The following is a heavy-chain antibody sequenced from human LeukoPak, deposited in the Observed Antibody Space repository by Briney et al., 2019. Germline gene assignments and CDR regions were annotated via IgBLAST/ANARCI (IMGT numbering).Heavy chain of an antibody. CDR1: GYTFTSYG. CDR2: ISAYNGNT. D-gene: IGHD6-19*01. J-gene: IGHJ3*02. CDR3: ARGAADSSGWYSWTFMNAFDI. V-gene: IGHV1-18*01. Sequence: ASVKVSCKASGYTFTSYGISWVRQAPGQGLEWMGWISAYNGNTNYAQKLQGRVTMTTDTSTSTAYMELRSLRSDDTAVYYCARGAADSSGWYSWTFMNAFDIWGQGTMVTVSS.